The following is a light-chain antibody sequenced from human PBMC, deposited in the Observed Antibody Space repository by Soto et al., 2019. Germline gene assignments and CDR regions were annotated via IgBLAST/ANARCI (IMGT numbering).Light chain of an antibody. V-gene: IGLV2-14*01. CDR1: SSDIGAYNY. CDR2: EAS. CDR3: SSWARSLYV. Sequence: QSVLTQPASVSESPGQSITISCTGSSSDIGAYNYVSWYQQHPGKAPKLIIYEASKRPSGISSRFSGSKSGNTASLTISGLQAEDEADYYCSSWARSLYVFGSGTKVTVL. J-gene: IGLJ1*01.